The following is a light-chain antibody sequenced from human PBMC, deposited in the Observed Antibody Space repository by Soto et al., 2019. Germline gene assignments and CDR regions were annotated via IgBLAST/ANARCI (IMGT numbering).Light chain of an antibody. V-gene: IGKV1-5*01. CDR2: DAS. J-gene: IGKJ4*01. Sequence: DIQMTQSPSTLSASVGDRVTITCRASRSISVWLAWYQQKPGKAPKLLIFDASSLESGVPSRFSGSGSGTEFTLTISSLQPDDSATYYCQRYNTYPLTCGGGTKVDIK. CDR3: QRYNTYPLT. CDR1: RSISVW.